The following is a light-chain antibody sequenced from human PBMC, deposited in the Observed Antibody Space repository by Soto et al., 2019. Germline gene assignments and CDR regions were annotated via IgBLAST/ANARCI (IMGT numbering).Light chain of an antibody. Sequence: EIGLTQSPGTLSLSPGERATLSCRAIQSVSSSYLAWYQQKPGQAPRLLIYDASSRATGIPDRFSGSGSGTDFTLTICRLEPEDFAVFYYQHYGSSPGTFGQGTRLEIK. V-gene: IGKV3-20*01. CDR2: DAS. CDR1: QSVSSSY. J-gene: IGKJ5*01. CDR3: QHYGSSPGT.